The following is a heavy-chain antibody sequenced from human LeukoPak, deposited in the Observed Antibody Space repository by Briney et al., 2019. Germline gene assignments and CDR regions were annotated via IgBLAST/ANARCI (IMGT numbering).Heavy chain of an antibody. V-gene: IGHV1-69*05. Sequence: SVPVSCQASGGTFSRYALSWVRQAPGQGLEWMGGIIPIFGTANYAQKFQGGVTITTDESKSTAYMELSSLRSEDTAVYYCASYSGIVVVPAAIPVFAFDIWGQGTMVTVSS. CDR1: GGTFSRYA. J-gene: IGHJ3*02. CDR3: ASYSGIVVVPAAIPVFAFDI. CDR2: IIPIFGTA. D-gene: IGHD2-2*02.